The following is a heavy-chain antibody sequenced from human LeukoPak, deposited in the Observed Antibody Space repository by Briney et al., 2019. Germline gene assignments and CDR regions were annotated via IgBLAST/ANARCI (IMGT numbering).Heavy chain of an antibody. CDR2: IYYSGST. D-gene: IGHD3-9*01. V-gene: IGHV4-30-4*01. J-gene: IGHJ4*02. CDR3: ARSDILTGYYIDY. CDR1: GGSISSGDYY. Sequence: KPSETLSLTCTVSGGSISSGDYYWSWIRQPPGKGLEWIGYIYYSGSTHYNPSLKSRVTISVDTSKNQFSLKLSSVTAADTAVYYCARSDILTGYYIDYWGQGTLVTVSS.